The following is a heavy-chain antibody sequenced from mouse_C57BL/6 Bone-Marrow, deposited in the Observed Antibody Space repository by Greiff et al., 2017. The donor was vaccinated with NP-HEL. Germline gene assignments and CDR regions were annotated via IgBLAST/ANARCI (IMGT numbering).Heavy chain of an antibody. CDR3: ASLYYYGSSWFAY. CDR1: GFSLTSYG. V-gene: IGHV2-6*01. CDR2: IWGVGST. D-gene: IGHD1-1*01. Sequence: QVHVKQSGPGLVAPSQSLSITCTVSGFSLTSYGVDWVRQSPGKGLEWLGVIWGVGSTNYNSALKSRLSISKDNSKSQVFLKMNSLQTDDTAMYYCASLYYYGSSWFAYWGQGTLVTVSA. J-gene: IGHJ3*01.